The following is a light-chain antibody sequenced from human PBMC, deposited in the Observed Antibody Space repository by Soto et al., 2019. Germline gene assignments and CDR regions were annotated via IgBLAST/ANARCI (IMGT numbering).Light chain of an antibody. CDR2: GAS. J-gene: IGKJ1*01. CDR3: QQYGSSGT. V-gene: IGKV3-20*01. CDR1: QSVSNNY. Sequence: IEMTPSPATPSVSPVGRATLSRRASQSVSNNYLAWYQQKPGQAPRLLIYGASNRATGIPDRFSGSGSGTDFTLTISRLEPEDFAVYYCQQYGSSGTFGQGTKVDIK.